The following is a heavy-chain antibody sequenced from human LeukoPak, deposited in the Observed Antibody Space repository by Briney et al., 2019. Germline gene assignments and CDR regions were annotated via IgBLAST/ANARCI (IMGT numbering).Heavy chain of an antibody. CDR2: LNLDGSDK. V-gene: IGHV3-7*03. CDR1: GFTFSESW. CDR3: AKGKRYPDY. Sequence: GGSLRLSCVVSGFTFSESWMSWVRQAPGKGLGWVASLNLDGSDKYYVDSVKGRFTISRDNAKNSLYLQMDSLRVEDTAAYYCAKGKRYPDYWGQGTLVTVSS. J-gene: IGHJ4*02. D-gene: IGHD1-1*01.